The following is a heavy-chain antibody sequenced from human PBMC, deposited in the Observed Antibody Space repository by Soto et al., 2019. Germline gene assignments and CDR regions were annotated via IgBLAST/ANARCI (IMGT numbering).Heavy chain of an antibody. Sequence: GASVKVSCKVSGYTLTELSMHWVRQAPGKGLEWMGGFDPEDGETIYAQKFQGRVTMTEDTSTDTAYMELSSLRSADTAVYYCATAWAVTTGPLYWGQGTLVTVSS. J-gene: IGHJ4*02. D-gene: IGHD3-9*01. CDR2: FDPEDGET. V-gene: IGHV1-24*01. CDR1: GYTLTELS. CDR3: ATAWAVTTGPLY.